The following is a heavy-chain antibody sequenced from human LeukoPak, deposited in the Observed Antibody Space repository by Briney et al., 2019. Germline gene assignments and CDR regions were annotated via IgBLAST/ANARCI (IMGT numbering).Heavy chain of an antibody. J-gene: IGHJ3*02. V-gene: IGHV3-53*01. CDR2: IYSGGST. D-gene: IGHD6-19*01. Sequence: GGSLRLCCAASGFTVSSNYMSWVRQSPGKGLEWVSVIYSGGSTYYADSVKGRFTISRDNSKNTLYLQMNSLRAEDTAVYYCARAVAGTFYAFDIWGQGTMVTVSS. CDR1: GFTVSSNY. CDR3: ARAVAGTFYAFDI.